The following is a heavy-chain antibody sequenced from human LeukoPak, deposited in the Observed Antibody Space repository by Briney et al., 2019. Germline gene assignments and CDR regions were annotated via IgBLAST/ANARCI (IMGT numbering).Heavy chain of an antibody. V-gene: IGHV3-74*01. J-gene: IGHJ4*02. CDR2: INSDGGTT. Sequence: PGESLRLSCAASGFTFSSYWMHWVRQAPGKGLVWVSRINSDGGTTGYADSVKGRFTISRDNAKNTLYLQMNSLRGEDTAVYYCARFYCGSSSCLEDYWGQGTLVTVSS. CDR1: GFTFSSYW. D-gene: IGHD2-2*01. CDR3: ARFYCGSSSCLEDY.